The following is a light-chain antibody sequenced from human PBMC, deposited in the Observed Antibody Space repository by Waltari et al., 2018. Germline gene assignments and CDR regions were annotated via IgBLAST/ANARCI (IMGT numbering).Light chain of an antibody. CDR2: AAS. J-gene: IGKJ2*01. V-gene: IGKV1-39*01. CDR1: QSISSY. Sequence: DIQMTQSPSSLSASVGDRVTITCRASQSISSYLNWYQQKPGKAPKLLIYAASSLQSGVPSRFSGSGSGTDFTLTIGGLEPEDFAVYYCQQRSDWPFTFGQGTKLEI. CDR3: QQRSDWPFT.